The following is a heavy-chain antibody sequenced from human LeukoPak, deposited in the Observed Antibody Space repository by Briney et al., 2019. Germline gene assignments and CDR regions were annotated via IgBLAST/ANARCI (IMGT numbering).Heavy chain of an antibody. V-gene: IGHV3-7*01. Sequence: GGSLRLSRAASAFAFSSYWMSWGRQAPGKGLEWVANIKQDGSENYYVDSVKGRFTISRDNAKNSLYLQMNSLRAEDTAVYYCARDRSWYSSGWYAARPGMDVWGQGTTVTVSS. D-gene: IGHD6-19*01. CDR2: IKQDGSEN. CDR1: AFAFSSYW. J-gene: IGHJ6*02. CDR3: ARDRSWYSSGWYAARPGMDV.